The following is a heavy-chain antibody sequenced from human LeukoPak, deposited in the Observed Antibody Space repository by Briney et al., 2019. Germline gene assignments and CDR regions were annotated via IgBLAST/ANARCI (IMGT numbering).Heavy chain of an antibody. CDR1: GFTFSSYW. CDR3: TRGGGGNSFGQFDS. CDR2: TNSDGSST. V-gene: IGHV3-74*01. Sequence: HPGGSLRLSCAASGFTFSSYWIRWVRQAPGKGLVWVSRTNSDGSSTSYAASVKGRFTISRDNVKNTVYLQMNSLRAEDTAVYYCTRGGGGNSFGQFDSWGQGTLVTVSS. J-gene: IGHJ4*02. D-gene: IGHD5-18*01.